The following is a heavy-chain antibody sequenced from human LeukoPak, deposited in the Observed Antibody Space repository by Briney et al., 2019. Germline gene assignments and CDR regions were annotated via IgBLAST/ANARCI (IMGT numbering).Heavy chain of an antibody. D-gene: IGHD3-9*01. CDR1: GGSFSGYY. J-gene: IGHJ4*02. Sequence: PSETLSLTCAVYGGSFSGYYWSWIRQPPGKGLEWSGEINHSGSTNYNPSLKSRVTISVDTSKNQFSLKLSSVTAADTAVYYCARIVVDILTGYYNGPFDYWGQGTLVTVSS. CDR3: ARIVVDILTGYYNGPFDY. CDR2: INHSGST. V-gene: IGHV4-34*01.